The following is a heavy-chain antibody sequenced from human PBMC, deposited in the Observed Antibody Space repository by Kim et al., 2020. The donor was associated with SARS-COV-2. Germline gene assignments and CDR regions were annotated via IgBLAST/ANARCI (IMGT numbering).Heavy chain of an antibody. D-gene: IGHD5-18*01. CDR1: GASISSSTHY. CDR2: VYYSGVT. V-gene: IGHV4-39*01. Sequence: SETLSLTCSVSGASISSSTHYWGWIRQPPVKGLEWIGSVYYSGVTDYSPSLRSRLTMSVDTSKNQFSLRLSSVTGADTAMYYCVRYRYGSMADDWGQGTL. CDR3: VRYRYGSMADD. J-gene: IGHJ4*02.